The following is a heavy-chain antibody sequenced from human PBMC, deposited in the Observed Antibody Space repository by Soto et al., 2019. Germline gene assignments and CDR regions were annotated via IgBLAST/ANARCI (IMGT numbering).Heavy chain of an antibody. D-gene: IGHD3-10*01. CDR2: IIPIFGTA. Sequence: SVKVSCKASGGTFSSYAISWVRQAPGQGLEWMGGIIPIFGTANYAQKFQGRVTITADESTSTAYMELSSLRSEDTAVYYCARDRFGDAADYYGSEDYYGMDVWGQGTTVTVSS. CDR3: ARDRFGDAADYYGSEDYYGMDV. V-gene: IGHV1-69*13. CDR1: GGTFSSYA. J-gene: IGHJ6*02.